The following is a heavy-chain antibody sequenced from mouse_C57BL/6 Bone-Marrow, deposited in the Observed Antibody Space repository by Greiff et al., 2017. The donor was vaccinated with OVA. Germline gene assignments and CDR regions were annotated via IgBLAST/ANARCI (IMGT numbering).Heavy chain of an antibody. V-gene: IGHV5-4*01. Sequence: EVKLVESGGGLVKPGGSLKLSCAASGFTFSSYAMSWVRQTPEKRLEWVATISDGGSYTYYPDNVKGRFTLSRDNAKNNLYLQMSHLKSEDTAMYYCARDYYGHAMDYWGQGTSVTVSS. D-gene: IGHD2-1*01. CDR3: ARDYYGHAMDY. CDR2: ISDGGSYT. J-gene: IGHJ4*01. CDR1: GFTFSSYA.